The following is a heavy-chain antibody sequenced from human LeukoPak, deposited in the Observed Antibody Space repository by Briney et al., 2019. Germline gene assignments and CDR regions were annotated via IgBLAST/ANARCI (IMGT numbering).Heavy chain of an antibody. CDR2: ISYDGSNK. J-gene: IGHJ4*02. D-gene: IGHD6-19*01. Sequence: GRSLRLSCAASGFTFSSYSMHWVRQAPVKGLEWVAVISYDGSNKYYADSVKGRFTISRDNSKNTLYLQMNSLRAEDTAVYYCAKYPQWLGGYYLDYWGQGTLVTVSS. V-gene: IGHV3-30*18. CDR1: GFTFSSYS. CDR3: AKYPQWLGGYYLDY.